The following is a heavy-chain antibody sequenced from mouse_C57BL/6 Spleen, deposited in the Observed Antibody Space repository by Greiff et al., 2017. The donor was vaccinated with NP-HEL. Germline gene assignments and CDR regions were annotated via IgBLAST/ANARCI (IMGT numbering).Heavy chain of an antibody. D-gene: IGHD2-10*01. V-gene: IGHV5-9*04. CDR2: ISGGGGNT. Sequence: EVQLQQSGGGLVKPGGSLKLSCAASGFTFSSYTMSWVRQTPEKRLEWVATISGGGGNTYYPDSVKGRFTISRDNAKNTLYLQMSSLRSEDTALYYCASLLIYAMDYWGQGTSVTVSS. CDR3: ASLLIYAMDY. J-gene: IGHJ4*01. CDR1: GFTFSSYT.